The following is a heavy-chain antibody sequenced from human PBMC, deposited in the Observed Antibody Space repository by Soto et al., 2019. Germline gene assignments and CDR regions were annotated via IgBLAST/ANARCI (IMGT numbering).Heavy chain of an antibody. Sequence: QVQLVQSGAEVKKPGASVKVSCKASGYTFTSYGISWVRQAPGQGLEWMGWISAYNGNTNYAQKLQGRVTMTTDTSTSTTYMELRSLRSDDTAVYYCARVRASITIFGVVPFDYWGQGTLVTVSS. D-gene: IGHD3-3*01. CDR3: ARVRASITIFGVVPFDY. V-gene: IGHV1-18*01. CDR1: GYTFTSYG. J-gene: IGHJ4*02. CDR2: ISAYNGNT.